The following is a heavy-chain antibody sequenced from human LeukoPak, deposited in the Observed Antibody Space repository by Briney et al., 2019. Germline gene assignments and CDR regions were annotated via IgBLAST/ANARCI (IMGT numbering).Heavy chain of an antibody. V-gene: IGHV1-2*02. CDR3: ARPRYSSSSRTNWFDP. CDR2: INPNSGGT. Sequence: GSSVKVSCKASGGTFSNYAISWVRQAPGQGLEWIGGINPNSGGTNYAQKFQGRVTMTRDTSISTAYMELSRLRSDDTAVYYCARPRYSSSSRTNWFDPWGQGTLVTVSS. J-gene: IGHJ5*02. CDR1: GGTFSNYA. D-gene: IGHD6-13*01.